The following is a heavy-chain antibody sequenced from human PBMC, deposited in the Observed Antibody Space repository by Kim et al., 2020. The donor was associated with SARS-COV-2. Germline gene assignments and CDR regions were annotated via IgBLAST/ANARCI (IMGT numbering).Heavy chain of an antibody. CDR2: ITASGGTT. V-gene: IGHV3-23*01. D-gene: IGHD4-4*01. J-gene: IGHJ5*02. CDR1: GFTFSSYA. CDR3: AKGPTTVTTRWFDP. Sequence: GGSLRLSCAASGFTFSSYAMSWVRQAPGKGLEWVSVITASGGTTYYADTVRGRFTISRYNSKNTLDLQMNSLRAEDTAVYYCAKGPTTVTTRWFDPWGQGTLVTVSS.